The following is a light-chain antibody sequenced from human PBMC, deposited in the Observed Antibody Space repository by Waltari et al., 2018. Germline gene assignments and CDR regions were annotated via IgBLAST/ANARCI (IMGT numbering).Light chain of an antibody. J-gene: IGKJ1*01. Sequence: EIVLTQSPASLSLSPGDRATLSCRASQSVGRTLAWYQPRPGQAPRLLTYDASSRATGIPDRCTGSGSGTDFSLTISRLEPEDFAVYYCQKYGTRPATFGQGTKVEVK. CDR2: DAS. CDR3: QKYGTRPAT. V-gene: IGKV3-20*01. CDR1: QSVGRT.